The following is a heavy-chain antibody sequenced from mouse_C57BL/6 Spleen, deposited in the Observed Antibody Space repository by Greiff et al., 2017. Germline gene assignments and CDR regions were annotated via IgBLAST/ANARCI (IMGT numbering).Heavy chain of an antibody. V-gene: IGHV5-6*01. CDR3: ARHHSSYVDY. J-gene: IGHJ2*01. D-gene: IGHD1-1*01. CDR1: GFNFSSYG. CDR2: LSSGGSYT. Sequence: EVQLVESGGDLVKPGGSLKLSCAASGFNFSSYGLSWVRQTPDKRLAVVATLSSGGSYTYYPDSAKGPFTISSDNDKNTLYLQMSSLKSEDTAMYYCARHHSSYVDYWGQGTTLTVSA.